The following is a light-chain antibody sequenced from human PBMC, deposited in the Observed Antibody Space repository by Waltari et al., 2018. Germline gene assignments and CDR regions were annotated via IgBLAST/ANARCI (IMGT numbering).Light chain of an antibody. CDR1: QSTNSY. CDR3: QQSYSAPWT. V-gene: IGKV1-39*01. Sequence: DIQMTPSPSSLSASVGDRVTITCRASQSTNSYLNWYRQTPGKAPKLLIYAASSLQSGVPSRFSGSGYGTYFTLTITSLQPEDFATYYCQQSYSAPWTFGQGTKVEIK. CDR2: AAS. J-gene: IGKJ1*01.